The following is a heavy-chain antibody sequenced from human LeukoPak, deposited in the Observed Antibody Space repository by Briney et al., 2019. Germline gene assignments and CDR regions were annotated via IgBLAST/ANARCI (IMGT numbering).Heavy chain of an antibody. D-gene: IGHD5-12*01. Sequence: ASVKVSCKASGYTFSRYGISWVRQAPGQGLEWMGWISAYNGNTNYAQKLQGRVTMTTDTSTSTAYMELRSLRSDDTAVYYCARDPRGYSGYSTGFGDYWGQGTLVTVSS. CDR3: ARDPRGYSGYSTGFGDY. J-gene: IGHJ4*02. V-gene: IGHV1-18*01. CDR1: GYTFSRYG. CDR2: ISAYNGNT.